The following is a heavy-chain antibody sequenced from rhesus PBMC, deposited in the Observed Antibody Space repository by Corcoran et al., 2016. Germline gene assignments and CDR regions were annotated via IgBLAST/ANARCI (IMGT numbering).Heavy chain of an antibody. CDR2: LRSKSNKYGA. D-gene: IGHD4-35*01. CDR1: GFTFSSSA. Sequence: EVQLVESGGGLVQPGGSLRLSCAASGFTFSSSAMHWVRQAYGKGLEWVGRLRSKSNKYGAGYAASVKGRYTISRDDSKNTAYLQMNSLKTEDTAVYYCTTDPGSYGNHFDYWGQGVLVTVSS. CDR3: TTDPGSYGNHFDY. J-gene: IGHJ4*01. V-gene: IGHV3-118*01.